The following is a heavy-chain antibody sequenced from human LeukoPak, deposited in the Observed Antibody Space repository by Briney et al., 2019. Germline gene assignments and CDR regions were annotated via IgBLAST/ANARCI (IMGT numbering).Heavy chain of an antibody. Sequence: SETLSLTCTVSGGSISSSSYYWAWIRQPPGKGLEWIGSIYYSGSTHYNPSLKSRVTISVDTSKNEFSLKLTSVTAADTAVYYCARNNALMMYPRGGEDKGFDYWGQGTLVTVSS. V-gene: IGHV4-39*01. D-gene: IGHD2-8*01. J-gene: IGHJ4*02. CDR3: ARNNALMMYPRGGEDKGFDY. CDR1: GGSISSSSYY. CDR2: IYYSGST.